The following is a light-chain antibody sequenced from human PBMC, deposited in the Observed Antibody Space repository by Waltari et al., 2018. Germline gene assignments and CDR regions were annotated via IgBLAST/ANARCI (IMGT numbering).Light chain of an antibody. CDR3: QQYYSPFT. Sequence: DIVMTQSPDSLAVSLGERAILNCKSRQSVLYSANNRNYLAWYQQKPGQPPKLLIFWASTRESGVPDRFSGSGSGTDFTLTISSLQAEDVAVYYCQQYYSPFTFGPGTKVDIK. V-gene: IGKV4-1*01. CDR2: WAS. CDR1: QSVLYSANNRNY. J-gene: IGKJ3*01.